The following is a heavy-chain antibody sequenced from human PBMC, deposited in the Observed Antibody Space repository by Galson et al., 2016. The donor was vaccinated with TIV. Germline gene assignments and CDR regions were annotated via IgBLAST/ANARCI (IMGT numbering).Heavy chain of an antibody. CDR2: ISGSDSGT. Sequence: SLRLSCAASGFTFSAYAMSWVRQAPGRGLEWISAISGSDSGTYHADSVRGRFTISRDNSKNTVHLQMNSLRVEDTAVYYCARKDSSVHGDLRGAFDVWGQGTKVICSS. D-gene: IGHD4-17*01. V-gene: IGHV3-23*01. CDR3: ARKDSSVHGDLRGAFDV. J-gene: IGHJ3*01. CDR1: GFTFSAYA.